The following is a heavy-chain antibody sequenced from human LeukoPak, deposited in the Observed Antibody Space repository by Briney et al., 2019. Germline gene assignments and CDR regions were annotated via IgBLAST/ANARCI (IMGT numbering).Heavy chain of an antibody. V-gene: IGHV4-39*01. CDR2: IYYSGST. J-gene: IGHJ4*02. Sequence: PSETLSLTCTVSGCSISSSSYYWGWIRQPPGKGLEWIGSIYYSGSTYYNPSLKSRLTICVDTSKNQFSLNLSSVTAADTAVYYCARHVLGGIGVVPGAIPEHFDYWGQGTLVTVSS. D-gene: IGHD2-2*02. CDR3: ARHVLGGIGVVPGAIPEHFDY. CDR1: GCSISSSSYY.